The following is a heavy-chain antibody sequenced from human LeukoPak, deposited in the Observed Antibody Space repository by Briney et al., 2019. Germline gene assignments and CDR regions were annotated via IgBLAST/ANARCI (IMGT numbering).Heavy chain of an antibody. CDR2: IYYSGST. CDR1: GGSISSYY. V-gene: IGHV4-59*08. CDR3: ARYGSGSYSDDHFQH. Sequence: SETLSLTCTVSGGSISSYYWSWIRQPPGKGLEWIGYIYYSGSTNYNPSLKSRVTISVDTSKNQFSLKLTSVTAADTAVYYCARYGSGSYSDDHFQHWGQGTLVTVSS. D-gene: IGHD3-10*01. J-gene: IGHJ1*01.